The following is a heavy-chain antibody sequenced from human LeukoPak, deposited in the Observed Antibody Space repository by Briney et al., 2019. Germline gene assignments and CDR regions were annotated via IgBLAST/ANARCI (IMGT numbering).Heavy chain of an antibody. Sequence: GESMRLSCAVSGLIFTIFGIQWVSPPSGNGLVWVGCIIGSANDYAPAYAASVKGRITISREALQNTAYLQMDSLKTEDTAVYYCTGNYYGSGSYADFDYWGQGTLVTVSS. CDR1: GLIFTIFG. CDR3: TGNYYGSGSYADFDY. V-gene: IGHV3-73*01. J-gene: IGHJ4*02. CDR2: IIGSANDYAP. D-gene: IGHD3-10*01.